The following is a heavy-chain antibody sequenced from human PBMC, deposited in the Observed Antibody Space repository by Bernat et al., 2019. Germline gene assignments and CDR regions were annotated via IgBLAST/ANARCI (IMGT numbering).Heavy chain of an antibody. Sequence: QLQLQESGPGLVKPSETLSLTCTVSGGSISSSSYYWGWIRQPPGKGLEWIGSIYYSGSTYYNPSLKSRVTISVDTSKNQFSRKLSSVTAADTAVYYCARVGYSGYDSDYWGQGTLVTVSS. D-gene: IGHD5-12*01. CDR1: GGSISSSSYY. J-gene: IGHJ4*02. CDR2: IYYSGST. V-gene: IGHV4-39*01. CDR3: ARVGYSGYDSDY.